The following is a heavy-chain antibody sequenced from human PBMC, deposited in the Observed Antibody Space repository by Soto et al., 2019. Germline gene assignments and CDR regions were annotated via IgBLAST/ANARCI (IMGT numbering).Heavy chain of an antibody. CDR2: INGDGRTT. J-gene: IGHJ5*02. CDR1: GFTFSGYW. Sequence: EVQLVESGGGVVPPGGSLRLSCAASGFTFSGYWMHWVRQAPGKGLMWVPRINGDGRTTNYADSVKGRFTISRENAKNTLYLRMNSLRAEDTAVYYCARAAYGEYRFDPWGQGTLVTVSS. V-gene: IGHV3-74*01. D-gene: IGHD4-17*01. CDR3: ARAAYGEYRFDP.